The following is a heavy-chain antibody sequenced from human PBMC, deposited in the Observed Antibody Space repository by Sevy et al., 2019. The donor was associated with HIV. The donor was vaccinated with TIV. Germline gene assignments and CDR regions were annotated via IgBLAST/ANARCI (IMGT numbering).Heavy chain of an antibody. CDR3: ARGRKTTEEWLEELDYYYGLDV. Sequence: GGSLRLSCAASGFSLTTSDMHWVRQAPGKGLEWVAYVRNDGSNKYYADYVRDRFTISRDSPKNTLYLQMNSLRDEDTAIYYCARGRKTTEEWLEELDYYYGLDVWGHGTTVTVSS. J-gene: IGHJ6*02. V-gene: IGHV3-30*02. D-gene: IGHD2-8*01. CDR1: GFSLTTSD. CDR2: VRNDGSNK.